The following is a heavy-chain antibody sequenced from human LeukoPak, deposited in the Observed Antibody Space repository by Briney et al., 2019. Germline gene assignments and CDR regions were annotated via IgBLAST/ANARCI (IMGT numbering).Heavy chain of an antibody. D-gene: IGHD3-10*01. Sequence: SETLSLTCTVSGGSISSYYWSWIRQPPGKGLEWIGYIYYSGSTNYNPSLKSRVTISVDTSKNQFSLKLSSVTAADTAVYYCARTDYGSGSYRGAFDIWGQGTMVTVSS. CDR2: IYYSGST. CDR1: GGSISSYY. CDR3: ARTDYGSGSYRGAFDI. J-gene: IGHJ3*02. V-gene: IGHV4-59*08.